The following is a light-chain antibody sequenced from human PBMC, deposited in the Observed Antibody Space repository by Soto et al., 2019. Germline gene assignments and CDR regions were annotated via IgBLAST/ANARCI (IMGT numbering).Light chain of an antibody. V-gene: IGLV2-14*03. CDR1: STDVGGYNY. CDR3: SSYTSIRALV. CDR2: DVS. Sequence: QSVLTQPASVSGSPGQSITISCTGTSTDVGGYNYFSWYQHHQGKAHKLMIYDVSNRPASVAKLFSGSNSGNTTSLTISGLNAEDEAYYYCSSYTSIRALVFGGGTKLTVL. J-gene: IGLJ2*01.